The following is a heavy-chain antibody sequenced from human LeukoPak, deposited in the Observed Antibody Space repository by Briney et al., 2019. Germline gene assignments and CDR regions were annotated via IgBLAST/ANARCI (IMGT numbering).Heavy chain of an antibody. V-gene: IGHV3-23*01. D-gene: IGHD5-18*01. J-gene: IGHJ4*02. CDR3: ATNTAMVTNRFDY. CDR1: GFTFSSYA. CDR2: ISGSGGST. Sequence: PGGPLRLSCAASGFTFSSYAMSWVRQAPGKGLEWVSAISGSGGSTYYADSVKGRFTISRDNSKNTLYLQMNSLRAEGTAVYYCATNTAMVTNRFDYWGQGTLVTVSS.